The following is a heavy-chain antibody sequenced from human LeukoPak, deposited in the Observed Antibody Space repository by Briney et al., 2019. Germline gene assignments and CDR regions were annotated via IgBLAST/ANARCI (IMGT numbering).Heavy chain of an antibody. CDR3: AKGLSGYYGLADH. Sequence: GGSLRLSCAASGFTFSSYAMSWVRQAPGKGLEWVSAINGSGGSTYYADSVKGRFTISRDNSKNTLYLQMNSLRAEDTAVYYCAKGLSGYYGLADHWGQGTLVTVSS. CDR1: GFTFSSYA. V-gene: IGHV3-23*01. D-gene: IGHD3-10*01. J-gene: IGHJ4*02. CDR2: INGSGGST.